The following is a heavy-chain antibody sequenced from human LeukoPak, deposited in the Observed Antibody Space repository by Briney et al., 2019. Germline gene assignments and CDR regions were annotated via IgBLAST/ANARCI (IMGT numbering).Heavy chain of an antibody. CDR1: GYSFTNYW. CDR3: ARQPNYMDV. V-gene: IGHV5-51*01. J-gene: IGHJ6*03. Sequence: GESLKISCKGSGYSFTNYWSGWVRQMPGKGLEWMGIIYPGDSDTRYSPSLRGQVTMSADKSINTAYLQWSSLKASDTAIYYCARQPNYMDVWGKGTTVAVSS. CDR2: IYPGDSDT.